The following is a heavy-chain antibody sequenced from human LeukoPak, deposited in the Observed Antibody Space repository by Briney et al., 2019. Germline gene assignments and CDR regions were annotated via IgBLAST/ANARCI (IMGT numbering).Heavy chain of an antibody. CDR3: ARCDFWSGPDAFDI. J-gene: IGHJ3*02. V-gene: IGHV5-51*01. CDR1: GYDFSGDW. CDR2: IYPGDSDT. D-gene: IGHD3-3*01. Sequence: GESPKISCKGSGYDFSGDWIGWVRQMRGKGLELMGIIYPGDSDTRYSPSFQGQVTISADKSISTAYLQWSSLKASDTAMYYCARCDFWSGPDAFDIWGQGTMVTVSS.